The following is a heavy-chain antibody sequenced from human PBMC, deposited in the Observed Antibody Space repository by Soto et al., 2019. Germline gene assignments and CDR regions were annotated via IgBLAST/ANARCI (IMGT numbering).Heavy chain of an antibody. V-gene: IGHV3-30*18. CDR3: AKGGGFYNSSAYYG. J-gene: IGHJ6*01. Sequence: GGSLRLSCAASGFTFSSYGMHWVRQAPGQGLEWVAVISYDGSNKYYADSVRGRFTISRDNSENTLYLQMNSLRADDTAVYYCAKGGGFYNSSAYYG. CDR2: ISYDGSNK. CDR1: GFTFSSYG. D-gene: IGHD6-19*01.